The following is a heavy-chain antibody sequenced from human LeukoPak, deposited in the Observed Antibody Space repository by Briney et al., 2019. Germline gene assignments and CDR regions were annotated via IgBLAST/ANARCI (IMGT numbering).Heavy chain of an antibody. D-gene: IGHD1-26*01. CDR2: INPNSGGT. J-gene: IGHJ4*02. Sequence: ASVKVSCKASGYTFTGYYKHWVRQAPGQGLEWMGWINPNSGGTNYAQKFQGRVTMTRDTSISTAYMELSRLRSDDTAVYYCARDEYSGSSDFDYWGQGTLVTVSS. CDR3: ARDEYSGSSDFDY. V-gene: IGHV1-2*02. CDR1: GYTFTGYY.